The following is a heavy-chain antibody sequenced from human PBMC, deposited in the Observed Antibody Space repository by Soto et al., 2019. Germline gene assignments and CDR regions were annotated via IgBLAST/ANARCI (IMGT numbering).Heavy chain of an antibody. CDR2: IKQDGSEK. CDR1: GFTFSSYW. J-gene: IGHJ3*02. Sequence: GGSLRLSCAASGFTFSSYWMSWVRQAPGKGLEWVANIKQDGSEKYYVDSVKGRFTISRDNAKNSLYLQMNSLRAEDTAVYYCERALYCSGGSCYPNDAFDIWGQGTMVTVSS. V-gene: IGHV3-7*01. D-gene: IGHD2-15*01. CDR3: ERALYCSGGSCYPNDAFDI.